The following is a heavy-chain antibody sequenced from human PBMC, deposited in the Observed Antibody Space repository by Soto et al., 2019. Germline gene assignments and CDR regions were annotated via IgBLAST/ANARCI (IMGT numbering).Heavy chain of an antibody. CDR2: VKSRSDGGTT. CDR3: TTAAGGMWGADY. J-gene: IGHJ4*02. D-gene: IGHD1-26*01. CDR1: GFTFRNVW. V-gene: IGHV3-15*01. Sequence: PGESLKISCAASGFTFRNVWMSWVRQAPGKGLEWVGRVKSRSDGGTTDYAAPVKGRFTVSRDDSQSTLSLQMDSLKIEDSAVYFCTTAAGGMWGADYWGQGTPVTVSS.